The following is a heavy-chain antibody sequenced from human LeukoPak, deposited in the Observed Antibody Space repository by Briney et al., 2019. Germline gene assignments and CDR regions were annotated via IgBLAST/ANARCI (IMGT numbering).Heavy chain of an antibody. D-gene: IGHD6-19*01. Sequence: SGGSLRLSCAASGFTFSNFAMNWVRQAPGKGLEWVSAIRGSDGITYYVDSVKGRFTISRDNSKNTLYLQMSSLRAEDTAVYYCAKGGGWLYYFDYWGQGTLVTVSS. V-gene: IGHV3-23*01. J-gene: IGHJ4*02. CDR3: AKGGGWLYYFDY. CDR1: GFTFSNFA. CDR2: IRGSDGIT.